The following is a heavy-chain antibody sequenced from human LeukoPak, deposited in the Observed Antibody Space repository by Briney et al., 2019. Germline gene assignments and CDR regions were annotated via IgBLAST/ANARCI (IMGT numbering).Heavy chain of an antibody. CDR2: VDPEDGET. D-gene: IGHD1-26*01. J-gene: IGHJ3*02. CDR1: GYTFTYYY. V-gene: IGHV1-69-2*01. CDR3: ATLWELRTAAFDI. Sequence: ASVKISCKVSGYTFTYYYMHWVQQAPGKGLEWMGLVDPEDGETIYAEEFQGRVTITADTSTDTAYMELSSLRSEDTAVYYCATLWELRTAAFDIWGQGTMVTVSS.